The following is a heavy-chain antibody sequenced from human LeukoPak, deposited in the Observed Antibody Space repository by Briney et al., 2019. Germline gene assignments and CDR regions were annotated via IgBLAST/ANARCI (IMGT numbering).Heavy chain of an antibody. CDR1: GYSFTSYW. CDR2: IDPSDSYT. J-gene: IGHJ4*02. Sequence: GESLRISCKGSGYSFTSYWIRWVRQMPGKGLEWMGRIDPSDSYTNYSPSFQGHVTISADKSISTAYLQWSSLKASDTAMCYCARHYGDYAPVSYFDYWGQGTLVTVSS. D-gene: IGHD4-17*01. CDR3: ARHYGDYAPVSYFDY. V-gene: IGHV5-10-1*01.